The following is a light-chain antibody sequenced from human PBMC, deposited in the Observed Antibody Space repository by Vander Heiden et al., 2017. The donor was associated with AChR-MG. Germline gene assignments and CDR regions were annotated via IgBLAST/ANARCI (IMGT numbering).Light chain of an antibody. CDR2: GAS. V-gene: IGKV3-20*01. CDR3: QQDDSSQT. CDR1: QSVSSS. J-gene: IGKJ1*01. Sequence: ELVLTQSPGTLSLSPGERATLSCRASQSVSSSLAWYQQKPGQAPRLLIYGASTRATGIPDRFSGSGSGTDFTLTFSRLEPEDFAVYFCQQDDSSQTFGQGTKVEIQ.